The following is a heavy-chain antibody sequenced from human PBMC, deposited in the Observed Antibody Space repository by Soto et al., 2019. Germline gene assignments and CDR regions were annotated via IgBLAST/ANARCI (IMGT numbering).Heavy chain of an antibody. CDR1: GFSIDTYA. D-gene: IGHD3-22*01. CDR2: MSASGSLT. Sequence: EVQVLQSGGGLVPPGGSLRLPCAASGFSIDTYAMTWVRQAPGGGLEWISTMSASGSLTYYAESVEGRFTISRDSSKNTVYLQMNSLRADDTAVYYCATAGKYYYDSSGRGYFDYWGQGTPVTVSS. J-gene: IGHJ4*02. V-gene: IGHV3-23*01. CDR3: ATAGKYYYDSSGRGYFDY.